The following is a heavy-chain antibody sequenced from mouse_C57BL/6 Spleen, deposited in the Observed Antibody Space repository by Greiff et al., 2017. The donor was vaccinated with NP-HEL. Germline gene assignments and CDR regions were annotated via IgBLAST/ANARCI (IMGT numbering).Heavy chain of an antibody. Sequence: EVQLQESGPGLVKPSQSLSLTRSVTGYPITSGYYWHWIRQFPGNKLEWMGYISYDCSNNYNPSLKNRISITRDTSKNQFYLKLNSVTTEDTATYYCAREGGDYDVDWGQGTTLTVSS. CDR1: GYPITSGYY. D-gene: IGHD2-4*01. CDR3: AREGGDYDVD. V-gene: IGHV3-6*01. CDR2: ISYDCSN. J-gene: IGHJ2*01.